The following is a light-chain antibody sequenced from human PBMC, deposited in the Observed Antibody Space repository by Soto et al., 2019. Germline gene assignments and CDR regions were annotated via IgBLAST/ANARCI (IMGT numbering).Light chain of an antibody. J-gene: IGLJ2*01. CDR2: EVS. CDR3: SSYTIRSTPV. Sequence: QSALTQPASVSGSPGQSITISCTGTTSDVGTYKYVSWYQQHPGKAPKLIIYEVSNRPSGVSNRFSGSKSGNTASLTISGLQAEDEADYYCSSYTIRSTPVFGGGTKVTVL. CDR1: TSDVGTYKY. V-gene: IGLV2-14*01.